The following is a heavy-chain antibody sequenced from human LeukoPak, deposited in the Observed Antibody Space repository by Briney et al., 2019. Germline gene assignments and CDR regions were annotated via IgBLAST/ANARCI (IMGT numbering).Heavy chain of an antibody. J-gene: IGHJ4*02. CDR3: VRRDYGDYGHLLDY. V-gene: IGHV3-64D*06. D-gene: IGHD4-17*01. CDR1: GFTFSSYA. Sequence: GGSLRLSCSASGFTFSSYAMHWVRQAPGKGLEYVSAISSNGGSTYYADSVKGRFAISRDNSKNTLYLQMTGLRAEDTAVYYCVRRDYGDYGHLLDYWGQGTLVTVSS. CDR2: ISSNGGST.